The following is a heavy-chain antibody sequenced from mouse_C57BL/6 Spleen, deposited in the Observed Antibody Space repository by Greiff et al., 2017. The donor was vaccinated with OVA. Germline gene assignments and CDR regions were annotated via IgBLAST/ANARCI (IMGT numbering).Heavy chain of an antibody. CDR3: ARDGYCFDY. Sequence: EVMLVESGGGLVQPGGSLSLSCAASGFTFTDYYMSWVRQPPGKALEWLGFIRNKANGYTTEYSASVKGRFTISRDNSQSILYLQMNALRAEDSATYYCARDGYCFDYWGQGTTLTVSS. CDR1: GFTFTDYY. CDR2: IRNKANGYTT. V-gene: IGHV7-3*01. J-gene: IGHJ2*01.